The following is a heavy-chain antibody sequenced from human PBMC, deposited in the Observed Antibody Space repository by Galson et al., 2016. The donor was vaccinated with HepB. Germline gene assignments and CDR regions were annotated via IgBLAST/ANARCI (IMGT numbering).Heavy chain of an antibody. D-gene: IGHD3-10*01. CDR3: AKDRASVPDAFHI. V-gene: IGHV3-23*01. CDR1: GFTFDTYA. Sequence: SLRLSCAASGFTFDTYAMTWVRQAPGKGLEWVSSIAGISGITYFADSVRGRFSISRDNSKNTLYLQMKTLRVEDTAVYYCAKDRASVPDAFHIWGQGTMVTVSS. J-gene: IGHJ3*02. CDR2: IAGISGIT.